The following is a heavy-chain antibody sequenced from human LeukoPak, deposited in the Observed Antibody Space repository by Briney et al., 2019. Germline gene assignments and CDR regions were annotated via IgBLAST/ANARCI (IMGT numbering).Heavy chain of an antibody. V-gene: IGHV1-18*01. Sequence: ASVKVSCRASGYTFMNYDITWVRQAPGQGLEWMGRISTSNGNTDYAQKFQGKITTTTDTSTSTVFMELRSLRLDDTAVYYCARDPYHRMGPPLDLWGQGTLVIVSS. D-gene: IGHD1-14*01. CDR1: GYTFMNYD. CDR2: ISTSNGNT. CDR3: ARDPYHRMGPPLDL. J-gene: IGHJ5*02.